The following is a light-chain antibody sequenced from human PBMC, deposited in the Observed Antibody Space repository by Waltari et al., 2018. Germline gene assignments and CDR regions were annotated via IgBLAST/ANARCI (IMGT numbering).Light chain of an antibody. J-gene: IGLJ1*01. CDR2: DVS. V-gene: IGLV2-14*03. CDR3: SSYTSSSLWV. Sequence: SALTQPASVSGSPGQSITISCTGTSSAVGGYNYVSWYQQPPGKAPKLMIYDVSKRPSGVSNRFSGSKSGNTASLTISGLQAEDEADYYCSSYTSSSLWVFGTGTKVTVL. CDR1: SSAVGGYNY.